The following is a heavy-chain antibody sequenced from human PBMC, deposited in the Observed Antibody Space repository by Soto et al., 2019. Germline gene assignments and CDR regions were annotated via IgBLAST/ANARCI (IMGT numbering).Heavy chain of an antibody. J-gene: IGHJ3*02. V-gene: IGHV3-30*18. CDR1: GFTFSSYG. Sequence: QVQLVESGGGVVQPGRSLRLSCAASGFTFSSYGMHWVRQAPGKGLEWVAVISYDGSNKYYADSVKGRFTISRDNSKNTLYLQMNSLRAEDTAVYYCAKGADVVLRFLDFAFDIWGQGTTVTVSS. CDR3: AKGADVVLRFLDFAFDI. CDR2: ISYDGSNK. D-gene: IGHD3-3*01.